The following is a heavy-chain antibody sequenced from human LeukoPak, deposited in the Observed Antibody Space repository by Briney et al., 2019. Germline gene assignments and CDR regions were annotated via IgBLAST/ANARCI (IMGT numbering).Heavy chain of an antibody. CDR2: INPSGGST. CDR3: ARDAIHLLTHCGMDV. V-gene: IGHV1-46*01. J-gene: IGHJ6*02. CDR1: GYTFTSYY. D-gene: IGHD5-18*01. Sequence: ASVKVSCKASGYTFTSYYMHWVRQAPGQGLEWMGIINPSGGSTSYAQKFQGRVTMTRDTSTSTVYMELSSLRSEDTAVYYCARDAIHLLTHCGMDVWGQGTTVTVSS.